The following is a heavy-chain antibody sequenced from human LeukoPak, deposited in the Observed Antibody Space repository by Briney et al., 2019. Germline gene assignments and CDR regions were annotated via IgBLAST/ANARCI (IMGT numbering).Heavy chain of an antibody. CDR3: ARDYGGSGRSGYVSP. J-gene: IGHJ5*02. CDR1: GGSISNTNW. CDR2: VNLQGST. Sequence: SETLSLTCGVSGGSISNTNWWTWVRQPPGKGLEWIGEVNLQGSTNYNPSLKSRVAISVDKSENHISLKLTSVTAADTAVYYCARDYGGSGRSGYVSPWGQGTLVTVSS. D-gene: IGHD5-12*01. V-gene: IGHV4-4*02.